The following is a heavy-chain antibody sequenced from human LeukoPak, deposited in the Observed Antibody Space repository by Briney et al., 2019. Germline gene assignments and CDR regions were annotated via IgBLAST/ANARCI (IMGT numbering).Heavy chain of an antibody. J-gene: IGHJ4*02. V-gene: IGHV3-7*01. CDR1: GFSFNSYW. CDR3: ARDRAIAVY. CDR2: IKQDGSEK. Sequence: GGSLRLSCAASGFSFNSYWMSWVRQAPGKRLEWVANIKQDGSEKYYVDSVKGRFTISRDNAKNSLYLQMNSLRAEDTAVYYCARDRAIAVYWGQGTLVTVSS. D-gene: IGHD6-19*01.